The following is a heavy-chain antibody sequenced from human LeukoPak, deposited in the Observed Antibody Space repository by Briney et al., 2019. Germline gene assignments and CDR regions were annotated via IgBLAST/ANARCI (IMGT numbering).Heavy chain of an antibody. V-gene: IGHV4-59*07. Sequence: SDTLSLICTVSGASITPSYWSWFPQPPGKGLEWIGYMSDTGSTNYNPSLNNRVTMSADTSKNQFSLNLSSVTAADTAVYYCARGAYRFAPWGQGTLVSVSS. J-gene: IGHJ5*02. CDR2: MSDTGST. CDR1: GASITPSY. D-gene: IGHD3-16*01. CDR3: ARGAYRFAP.